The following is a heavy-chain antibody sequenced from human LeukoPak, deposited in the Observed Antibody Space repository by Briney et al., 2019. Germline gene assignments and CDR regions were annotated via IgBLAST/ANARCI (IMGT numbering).Heavy chain of an antibody. Sequence: SVKVSCKASGGTFSSYAISWVRQAPGQGLEWMGRIIPIFGTANYAQKFQVRVTITTDESNITAYMELSRMRSEDTAVYYCAGGEVLSVWYDSSGYSKTDYYFDYWGQGTLVTVSS. CDR2: IIPIFGTA. V-gene: IGHV1-69*05. J-gene: IGHJ4*02. D-gene: IGHD3-22*01. CDR3: AGGEVLSVWYDSSGYSKTDYYFDY. CDR1: GGTFSSYA.